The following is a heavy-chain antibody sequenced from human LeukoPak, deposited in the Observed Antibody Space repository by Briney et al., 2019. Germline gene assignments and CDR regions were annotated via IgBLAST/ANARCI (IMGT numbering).Heavy chain of an antibody. J-gene: IGHJ5*02. V-gene: IGHV5-51*01. CDR2: IYPGDSDT. CDR3: ARGGSSGWYRHWFDP. Sequence: GESLKISCKGSGYSFSSYWIVWVRQMPGQGLEWMGIIYPGDSDTKYSPSFQGQVTISADKSISTAYLQWSSLKASDTAMYFCARGGSSGWYRHWFDPWGQGTLVTVSS. CDR1: GYSFSSYW. D-gene: IGHD6-19*01.